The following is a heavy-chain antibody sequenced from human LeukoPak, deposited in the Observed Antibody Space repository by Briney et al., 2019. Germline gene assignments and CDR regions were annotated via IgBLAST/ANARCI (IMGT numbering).Heavy chain of an antibody. V-gene: IGHV3-30*18. CDR3: AKERHRGISYGGSPFDS. Sequence: GGSLRLSCVASGFNFRDYGIHWVRQAPGKGLEWVAAMSYDESFDYYGESEKGRFIISRDNSMNTVYLQMNSLRVADTAVYFCAKERHRGISYGGSPFDSWGQGILVTVSS. J-gene: IGHJ4*02. D-gene: IGHD3-16*01. CDR1: GFNFRDYG. CDR2: MSYDESFD.